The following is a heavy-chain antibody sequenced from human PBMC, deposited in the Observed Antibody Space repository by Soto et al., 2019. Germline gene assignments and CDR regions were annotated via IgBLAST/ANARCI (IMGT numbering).Heavy chain of an antibody. V-gene: IGHV4-59*08. D-gene: IGHD2-2*01. CDR3: ARIGGYCSSTSCHKYYFDY. CDR2: IYYSGST. J-gene: IGHJ4*02. Sequence: SETLSLTCTVSGGSISSYYWSWIRQPPGKGLEWIGYIYYSGSTNYNPSLKSRVTISVDTSKNQFSLKLSSVTAADTAVYYCARIGGYCSSTSCHKYYFDYWGQGTLVTVSS. CDR1: GGSISSYY.